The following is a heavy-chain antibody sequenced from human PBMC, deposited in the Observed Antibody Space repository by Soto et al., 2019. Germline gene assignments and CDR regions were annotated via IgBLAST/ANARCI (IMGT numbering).Heavy chain of an antibody. CDR1: GGTFSSYA. J-gene: IGHJ1*01. CDR3: ARVYCGGDCYSSSYFQH. Sequence: QVQLVQSGAEVKKPGSPVKVSCKASGGTFSSYAISWVRQAPGQGLEWMGGIIPIFGTANYAQKFQGRVTITADESTSTAYMELSSLRSEDTAVYYCARVYCGGDCYSSSYFQHWGQGTLVTVSS. CDR2: IIPIFGTA. D-gene: IGHD2-21*02. V-gene: IGHV1-69*01.